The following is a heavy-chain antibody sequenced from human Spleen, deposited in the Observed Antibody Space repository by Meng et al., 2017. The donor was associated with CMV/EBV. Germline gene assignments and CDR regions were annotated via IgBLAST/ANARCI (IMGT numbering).Heavy chain of an antibody. CDR3: AKEAGYYGSGSYDY. CDR1: GFTFSSSE. V-gene: IGHV3-48*03. Sequence: GESLKISCAASGFTFSSSEMNWVRQAPGKGLEWVSYISSSGNTIYYVDSVKGRFTISRDNAKDSLYLQMSTLRADDTAVYYCAKEAGYYGSGSYDYWGQGTLVTVSS. CDR2: ISSSGNTI. J-gene: IGHJ4*02. D-gene: IGHD3-10*01.